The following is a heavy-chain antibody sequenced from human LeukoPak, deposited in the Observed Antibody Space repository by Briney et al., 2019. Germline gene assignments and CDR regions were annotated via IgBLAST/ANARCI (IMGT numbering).Heavy chain of an antibody. D-gene: IGHD5-24*01. Sequence: SETLSLTCTVSGGSISSYYWSWIRQPPGKGLEWIGYIYYSGSTNYNPSLKSRVTISVDTSKNQFPLKLSSVTAADTAVYYCARARRRRRDGYIKSSYYYYMDVWGKGTTVTVSS. V-gene: IGHV4-59*12. CDR3: ARARRRRRDGYIKSSYYYYMDV. CDR2: IYYSGST. CDR1: GGSISSYY. J-gene: IGHJ6*03.